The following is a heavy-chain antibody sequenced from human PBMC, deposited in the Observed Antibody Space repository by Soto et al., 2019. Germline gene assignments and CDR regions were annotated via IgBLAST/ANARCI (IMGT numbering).Heavy chain of an antibody. D-gene: IGHD6-19*01. CDR3: ARNPGIAVAGKYFQH. V-gene: IGHV4-4*02. CDR1: GGSISSSNW. J-gene: IGHJ1*01. CDR2: IYHSGST. Sequence: QVQLQESGPGLVKPSGTLSLTCAVSGGSISSSNWWSWVRQPPGKGLEWIGEIYHSGSTNYNPSLKRRVTISVDKSKNQFSLKLSSVTAADTAVYYCARNPGIAVAGKYFQHWGQGTLVTVSS.